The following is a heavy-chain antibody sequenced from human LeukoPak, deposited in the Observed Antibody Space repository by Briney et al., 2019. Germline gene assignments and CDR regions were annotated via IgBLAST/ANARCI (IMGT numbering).Heavy chain of an antibody. CDR1: GYTFTSYG. CDR3: ARELSPGPQHIVLMVYAPYYFDY. V-gene: IGHV1-18*01. Sequence: ASVKVSCKASGYTFTSYGISWVRQAPGQGLEWMGWISAYNGNTNYAQKFQGRVTMTRDMSASTVYMELSSLRSEDTAVYYCARELSPGPQHIVLMVYAPYYFDYWGQGTLVTVSS. CDR2: ISAYNGNT. D-gene: IGHD2-8*01. J-gene: IGHJ4*02.